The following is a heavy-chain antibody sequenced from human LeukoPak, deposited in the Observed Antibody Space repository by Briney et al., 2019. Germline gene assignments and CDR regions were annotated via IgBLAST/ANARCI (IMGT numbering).Heavy chain of an antibody. CDR2: ISGSGGST. D-gene: IGHD3-22*01. CDR3: AKDPPGAGDDSSGYYYA. V-gene: IGHV3-23*01. J-gene: IGHJ5*02. CDR1: GFTFSSYA. Sequence: AGGSLRLSCAASGFTFSSYAMSWVRQAPGKGLEWVSAISGSGGSTYYADSVKGRFTISRDNSKNTLYLQMNSLRAEDTAVYYCAKDPPGAGDDSSGYYYAWGQGTLVTVSS.